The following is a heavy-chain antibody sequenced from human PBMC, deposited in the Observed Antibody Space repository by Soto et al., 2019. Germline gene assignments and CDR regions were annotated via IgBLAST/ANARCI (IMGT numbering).Heavy chain of an antibody. CDR1: GYIFAAYS. Sequence: ASVKVSCKASGYIFAAYSMHWVRQAPGQGLEWMGVVNPSGGSTNYAQKFQGRITMTRDTSTSTVYMDLSSLTSEDTAVYYCAREENCSDGICYSEYFQRWGQGTLVTVS. J-gene: IGHJ1*01. CDR2: VNPSGGST. CDR3: AREENCSDGICYSEYFQR. D-gene: IGHD2-15*01. V-gene: IGHV1-46*01.